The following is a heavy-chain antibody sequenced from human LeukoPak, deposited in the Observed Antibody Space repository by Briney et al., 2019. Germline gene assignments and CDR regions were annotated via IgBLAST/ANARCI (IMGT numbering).Heavy chain of an antibody. D-gene: IGHD2-2*01. CDR1: GFTFSSYA. CDR3: ARDIVVVPDYYYGMDV. CDR2: ISYDGSNK. J-gene: IGHJ6*02. V-gene: IGHV3-30-3*01. Sequence: PGRSLRLSCAASGFTFSSYAMHWVRQAPGKGLEWVAVISYDGSNKYYADSVKGRFTISRDNSKNTLYLQMNSLRAEDTAVYYCARDIVVVPDYYYGMDVWGQGTTVTVYS.